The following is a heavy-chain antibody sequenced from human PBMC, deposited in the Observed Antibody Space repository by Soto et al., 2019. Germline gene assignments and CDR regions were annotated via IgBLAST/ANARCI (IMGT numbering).Heavy chain of an antibody. CDR3: VRESYESSRYNPDPVFDY. Sequence: PGGSLRLSCAASGFTSNDYEMNWVRQAPGKGLEWVSYISSSGRAIYYADSVKGRFTISRDNAKNSLSLQMNSLRAEDTATYYCVRESYESSRYNPDPVFDYWGQGTLVTVSS. D-gene: IGHD3-22*01. CDR1: GFTSNDYE. J-gene: IGHJ4*02. V-gene: IGHV3-48*03. CDR2: ISSSGRAI.